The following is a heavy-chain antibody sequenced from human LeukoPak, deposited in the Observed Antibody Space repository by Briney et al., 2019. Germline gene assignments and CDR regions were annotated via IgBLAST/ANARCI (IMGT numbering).Heavy chain of an antibody. CDR2: IYYSGST. CDR1: GGSISSYY. V-gene: IGHV4-59*12. Sequence: SETLSLTCTVSGGSISSYYWSWIRQPPGKGLEWIGYIYYSGSTNYNPSLQSRVTISVDTSKNQFFLNLRSVTAADSAVYYCARDGSDNWGQFDFWGQGALVTVSS. CDR3: ARDGSDNWGQFDF. J-gene: IGHJ4*02. D-gene: IGHD1-1*01.